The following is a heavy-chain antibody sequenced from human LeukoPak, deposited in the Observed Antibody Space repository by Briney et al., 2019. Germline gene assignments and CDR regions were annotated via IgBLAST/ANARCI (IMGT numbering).Heavy chain of an antibody. CDR1: GFTFSSHW. V-gene: IGHV3-7*03. CDR2: IREDGSLQ. D-gene: IGHD3-3*01. CDR3: TRVSGAYDVSDY. Sequence: GGSLGLSCAASGFTFSSHWMSWVRQAPGKGLEGVANIREDGSLQYYVDSVEGRFTVSSDNARKSVFLQMNTLRVDDTAVYYCTRVSGAYDVSDYWGQGALVTVSS. J-gene: IGHJ4*02.